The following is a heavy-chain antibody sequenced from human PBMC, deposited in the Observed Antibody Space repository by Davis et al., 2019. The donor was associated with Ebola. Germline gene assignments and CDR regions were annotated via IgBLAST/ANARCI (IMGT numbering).Heavy chain of an antibody. CDR2: INRSGTT. J-gene: IGHJ5*02. V-gene: IGHV4-34*10. D-gene: IGHD2-2*01. CDR3: ARYPASSGSSVWGWFDP. Sequence: SETLSLTCAVYGGSFGSYYWSWIRQAPGKGLEWIGEINRSGTTNNNPSLKSRVSMTVDTSKNQFSLKLSSVTAADTAVYYCARYPASSGSSVWGWFDPWGQGTLVTVSS. CDR1: GGSFGSYY.